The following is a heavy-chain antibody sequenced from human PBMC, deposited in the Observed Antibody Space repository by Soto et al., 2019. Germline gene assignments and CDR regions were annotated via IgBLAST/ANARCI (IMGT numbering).Heavy chain of an antibody. V-gene: IGHV4-34*01. CDR1: GGSFSGYY. CDR2: INHSGST. Sequence: LSLTCAVYGGSFSGYYWSWIRQPPGKGLEWIGEINHSGSTNYNPSLKSRVTISVDTSKNQFSLKLSSVTAADTAVYYCARAGERRLYYYYGMDVWGQGTTVTVSS. CDR3: ARAGERRLYYYYGMDV. D-gene: IGHD1-1*01. J-gene: IGHJ6*02.